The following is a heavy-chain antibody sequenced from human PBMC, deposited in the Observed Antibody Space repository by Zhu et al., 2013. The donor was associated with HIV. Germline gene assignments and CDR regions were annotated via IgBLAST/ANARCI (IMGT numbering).Heavy chain of an antibody. D-gene: IGHD3-22*01. CDR2: ISSSSSII. CDR3: ARAQEDDSSGYYHIDY. Sequence: EVQLVESGGGLVQPGGSLRLSCAASGFTFSSYSMKWVRQAPGKGLEWISYISSSSSIIYYADSVKGRFTISRDNVKNSLGLQMNSLRAEDTAVYYCARAQEDDSSGYYHIDYWGQGTLVTVSS. V-gene: IGHV3-48*04. J-gene: IGHJ4*02. CDR1: GFTFSSYS.